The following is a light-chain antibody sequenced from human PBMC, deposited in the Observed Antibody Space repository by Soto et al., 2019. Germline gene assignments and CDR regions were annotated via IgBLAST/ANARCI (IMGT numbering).Light chain of an antibody. CDR1: QSVSSN. V-gene: IGKV3-15*01. J-gene: IGKJ1*01. CDR3: QQYDRWPWT. CDR2: GAF. Sequence: EILMTQSPATLSVSPGERATLSCRASQSVSSNLAWYHQKPGQVPRLLIYGAFTRATGIPDRFSGSGSGTEFTLTISSLQSEDFAVYYCQQYDRWPWTFGQGTKV.